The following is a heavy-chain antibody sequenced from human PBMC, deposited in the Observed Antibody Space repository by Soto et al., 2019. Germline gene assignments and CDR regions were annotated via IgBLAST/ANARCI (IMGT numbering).Heavy chain of an antibody. D-gene: IGHD6-19*01. CDR3: ARGVFVRVAGVYYYYGMDV. J-gene: IGHJ6*02. CDR2: IYSNGDT. Sequence: SETLSLTCSVSSGSMNSGGYYWSWIRQHPGKGLEWIGYIYSNGDTYYNPSLKSRVTISVDTSRNHFSLNLTSVTAEDTAVYYCARGVFVRVAGVYYYYGMDVWGQGTTVTVSS. CDR1: SGSMNSGGYY. V-gene: IGHV4-31*03.